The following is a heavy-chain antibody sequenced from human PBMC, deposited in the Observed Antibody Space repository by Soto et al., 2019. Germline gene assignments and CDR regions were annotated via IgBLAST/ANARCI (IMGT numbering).Heavy chain of an antibody. CDR3: ASHPPISGGGRERGYYYYYYGMDV. J-gene: IGHJ6*02. V-gene: IGHV1-69*12. CDR2: IIPIFGTA. CDR1: GGTFSSYA. D-gene: IGHD2-15*01. Sequence: QVQLVQSGAEVKKPGSSVKVSCKASGGTFSSYAISWVRQAPGQGLEWMGGIIPIFGTADYAQKFQGRVTITADESTSTAYMELSSLRDGDPAVYYCASHPPISGGGRERGYYYYYYGMDVWGQGTTVTVSS.